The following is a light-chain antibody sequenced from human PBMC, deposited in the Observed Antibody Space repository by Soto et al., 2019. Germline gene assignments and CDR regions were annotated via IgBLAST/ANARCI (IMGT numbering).Light chain of an antibody. CDR2: GAS. V-gene: IGKV3-20*01. Sequence: EIVLTQSPGTLSLSPGERATLSCRASQSVSSSYLAWYQQKPGQAPRLLIYGASSRATGIPDRFSCSGSGTDFTLTISRLEPEDFAVYYCQQYGSSPPTFVQGTKLEIK. CDR1: QSVSSSY. CDR3: QQYGSSPPT. J-gene: IGKJ2*01.